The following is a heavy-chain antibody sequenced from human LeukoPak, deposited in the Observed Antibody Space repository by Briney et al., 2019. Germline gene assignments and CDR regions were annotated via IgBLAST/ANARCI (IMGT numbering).Heavy chain of an antibody. J-gene: IGHJ3*02. CDR2: INHSGST. Sequence: PSETLSLTCAVYGGSFSGYYWSWIRQPPGKGLEWIGEINHSGSTNYNPSLKSRVTISVDTSKNQFSLKLSSVTAADTAVYYCARPQPVLRFLEWFSAFDIWGQGTMVTVSS. CDR3: ARPQPVLRFLEWFSAFDI. V-gene: IGHV4-34*01. CDR1: GGSFSGYY. D-gene: IGHD3-3*01.